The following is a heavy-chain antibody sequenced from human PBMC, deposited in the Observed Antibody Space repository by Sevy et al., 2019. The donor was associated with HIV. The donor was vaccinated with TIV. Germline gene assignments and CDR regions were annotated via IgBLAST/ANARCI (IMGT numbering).Heavy chain of an antibody. D-gene: IGHD2-15*01. CDR1: GFTFSSYS. CDR2: ISGHSNYI. Sequence: GESLKISCAASGFTFSSYSMNWVRQAPGKGLEWVSFISGHSNYIYYADSVKGRFTISRDNAKNSVYLQMNSLRAEDTALYYCARDPLSTLFDASDIWGQGTMVTVSS. J-gene: IGHJ3*02. CDR3: ARDPLSTLFDASDI. V-gene: IGHV3-21*01.